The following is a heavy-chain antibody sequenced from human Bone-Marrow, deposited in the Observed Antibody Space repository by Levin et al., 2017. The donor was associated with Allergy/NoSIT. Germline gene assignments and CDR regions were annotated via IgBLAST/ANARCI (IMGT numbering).Heavy chain of an antibody. D-gene: IGHD4-17*01. Sequence: SQTLSLTCAVSGSSLRDKYYWGWIRQPPGKGLEWIGTVYHTGPTYYNPSLKSRATISVETSNNQFSLKLTSMTAADTAVYFCARASRSQPHLPRTNWFDPWGQGILVTVSS. J-gene: IGHJ5*02. CDR3: ARASRSQPHLPRTNWFDP. CDR1: GSSLRDKYY. CDR2: VYHTGPT. V-gene: IGHV4-38-2*01.